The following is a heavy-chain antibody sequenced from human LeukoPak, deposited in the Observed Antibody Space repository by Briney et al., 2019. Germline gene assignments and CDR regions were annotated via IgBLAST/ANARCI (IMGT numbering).Heavy chain of an antibody. V-gene: IGHV3-74*01. D-gene: IGHD1-26*01. Sequence: GGSLRLSCAASGFTFSSYWMHWVRQAPGKGLVWVSRINSDGSSTSYADSVKGRFTISRDNAKNTLYLQMNSLRAEDTAVYYCARVRNVGSRPFDYWGQGTLVTVSS. CDR2: INSDGSST. CDR3: ARVRNVGSRPFDY. CDR1: GFTFSSYW. J-gene: IGHJ4*02.